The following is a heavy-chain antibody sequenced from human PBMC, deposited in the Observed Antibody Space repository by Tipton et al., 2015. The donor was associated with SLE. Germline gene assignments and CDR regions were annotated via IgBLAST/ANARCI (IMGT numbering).Heavy chain of an antibody. J-gene: IGHJ4*02. V-gene: IGHV4-39*07. D-gene: IGHD7-27*01. Sequence: TLSLTCTVSGESISRTGDYWGWIRQPPGKGLEWIGNIYYSGSTYYNPSLKSRVTISLDTSKNLFSLKLSSVTAADTAVYHCARGTNWGSYSDYWGQGTLVTVPS. CDR2: IYYSGST. CDR1: GESISRTGDY. CDR3: ARGTNWGSYSDY.